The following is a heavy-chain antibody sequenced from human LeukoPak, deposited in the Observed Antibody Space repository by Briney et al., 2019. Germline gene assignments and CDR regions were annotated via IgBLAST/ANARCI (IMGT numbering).Heavy chain of an antibody. Sequence: GGSLRLSCAASGLTFSSYWMHWVRQAPGKGLEWVSGISWNSGSIGYADSVKGRFTISRDNAKNSLYLQMNSLGAEDTALYYCAKDYYYGSGSPLFDYWGQGTLVTVSS. D-gene: IGHD3-10*01. J-gene: IGHJ4*02. CDR3: AKDYYYGSGSPLFDY. CDR1: GLTFSSYW. V-gene: IGHV3-9*01. CDR2: ISWNSGSI.